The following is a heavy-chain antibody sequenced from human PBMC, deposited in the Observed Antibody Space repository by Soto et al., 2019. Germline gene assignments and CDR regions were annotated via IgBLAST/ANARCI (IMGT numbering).Heavy chain of an antibody. Sequence: QVQLQESGPGLVKPSQTLSLTCTVSGGSISSGGYYWSWIRQHPGKGLEWIGYIYYSGSTYYNPSLKSRVTISVDTSKHQFSLRLSSVTAADTAVYYCARAVAGTPFGPKDNWFDPWGQGTLVPVSS. V-gene: IGHV4-31*03. J-gene: IGHJ5*02. CDR2: IYYSGST. D-gene: IGHD6-19*01. CDR1: GGSISSGGYY. CDR3: ARAVAGTPFGPKDNWFDP.